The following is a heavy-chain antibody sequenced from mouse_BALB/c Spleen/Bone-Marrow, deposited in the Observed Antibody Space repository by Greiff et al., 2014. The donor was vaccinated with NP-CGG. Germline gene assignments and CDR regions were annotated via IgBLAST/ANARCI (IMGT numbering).Heavy chain of an antibody. D-gene: IGHD2-14*01. CDR3: TRSDSYYRYDCFAY. Sequence: QVQLQQSGAELVRPGASVKLSCKASGYTFTSYWINWVKQRPGQGLEWIGNIYPSDSYTNYNQKFKDKATLTVDKSSSTAYMQLSSPTSEDSAVYYCTRSDSYYRYDCFAYWGQGTLVTVSA. CDR1: GYTFTSYW. J-gene: IGHJ3*01. V-gene: IGHV1-69*02. CDR2: IYPSDSYT.